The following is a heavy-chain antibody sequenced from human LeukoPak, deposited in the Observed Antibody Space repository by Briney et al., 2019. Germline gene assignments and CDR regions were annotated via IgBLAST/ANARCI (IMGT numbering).Heavy chain of an antibody. D-gene: IGHD2-21*01. CDR2: IHYTGGT. V-gene: IGHV4-59*01. CDR3: ARPSPYCDGSRCVPSHFDY. CDR1: GGSISGYY. J-gene: IGHJ4*02. Sequence: SETLSLTCKVSGGSISGYYWSWIRQPPGKGLEWIGYIHYTGGTNHNPSLNSRVTISVDTSRNQFSLKLSSATAADTAMYYCARPSPYCDGSRCVPSHFDYWGQGTLVTVSS.